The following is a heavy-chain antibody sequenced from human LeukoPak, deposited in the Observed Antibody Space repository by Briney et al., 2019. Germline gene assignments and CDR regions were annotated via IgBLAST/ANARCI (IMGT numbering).Heavy chain of an antibody. D-gene: IGHD2-15*01. CDR1: GFTFSSYA. CDR2: ISGSGGST. CDR3: AKDIVVVVAATVGKN. Sequence: GGSLRLSCAASGFTFSSYAMSWVCQAPGKGLEWVSAISGSGGSTYYADSVKGRFTISRDNSKNTLYLQMNSLRAEDTAVYYCAKDIVVVVAATVGKNWGQGTLVTVSS. J-gene: IGHJ4*02. V-gene: IGHV3-23*01.